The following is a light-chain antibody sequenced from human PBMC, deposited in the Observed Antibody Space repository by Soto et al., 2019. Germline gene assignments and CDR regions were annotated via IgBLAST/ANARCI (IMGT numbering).Light chain of an antibody. Sequence: DIVVTQSPDSLAVSLGERATINCKSRKSLFFSPNNKNYLAWYQQRQGQPPKLLIYWASTRQSGVPDRFSGSGSGTDLTITISSLQAEDGELYYCQQYYSTPLTFGGGTKVDIK. J-gene: IGKJ4*01. CDR3: QQYYSTPLT. CDR2: WAS. V-gene: IGKV4-1*01. CDR1: KSLFFSPNNKNY.